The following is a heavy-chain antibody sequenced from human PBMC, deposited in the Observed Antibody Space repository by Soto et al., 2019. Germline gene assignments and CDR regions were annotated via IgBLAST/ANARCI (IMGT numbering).Heavy chain of an antibody. D-gene: IGHD2-2*01. V-gene: IGHV4-30-2*01. CDR1: GGSISSGGYS. CDR3: ARVPDR. J-gene: IGHJ5*02. Sequence: KPSETLSLTCAVSGGSISSGGYSWSWIRQPPGKGLEWIGYIYHSGSTYYNPSLKSRVTISVDRSKNQFSLKLSSVTAADTAVYYCARVPDRWGQGTLVTVYS. CDR2: IYHSGST.